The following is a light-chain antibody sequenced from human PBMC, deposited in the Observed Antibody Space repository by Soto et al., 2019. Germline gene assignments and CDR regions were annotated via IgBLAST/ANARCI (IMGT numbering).Light chain of an antibody. Sequence: QTPLTLPRSLSGSPGQSFTIACTGTINHVSRYKYVAWYQQHPGKAPKVVIYEGTERPSGVPDRFSGSWSDNTASLTISGLQAQDEADYYCCPYAGTYTYVFGTGTKV. J-gene: IGLJ1*01. V-gene: IGLV2-11*01. CDR1: INHVSRYKY. CDR2: EGT. CDR3: CPYAGTYTYV.